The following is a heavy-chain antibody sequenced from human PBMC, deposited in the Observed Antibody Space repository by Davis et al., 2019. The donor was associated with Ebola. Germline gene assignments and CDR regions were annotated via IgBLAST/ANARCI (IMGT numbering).Heavy chain of an antibody. V-gene: IGHV1-8*01. CDR3: ARDRGSSWLHWFDP. D-gene: IGHD6-13*01. CDR1: GYTFISND. Sequence: ASVKVSCKASGYTFISNDINWVRQATGQGLEWMGWMNPDSGNTGYASKFQGRVTMTRNTSISTAYMELSSLRSEDTAVYYCARDRGSSWLHWFDPWGQGTLVTVSS. J-gene: IGHJ5*02. CDR2: MNPDSGNT.